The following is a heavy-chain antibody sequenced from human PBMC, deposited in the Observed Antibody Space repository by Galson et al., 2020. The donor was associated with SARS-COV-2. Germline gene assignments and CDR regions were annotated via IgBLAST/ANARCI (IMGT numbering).Heavy chain of an antibody. D-gene: IGHD3-22*01. CDR1: GFTFSSYG. V-gene: IGHV3-30*18. CDR2: ISYDGSNK. Sequence: SLKISCAASGFTFSSYGMHWVRQAPGKGLEWVAVISYDGSNKYYADSVKGRFTISRDNSKNTLYLQMNSLRAEDTAVYYCAKESYYDSSAPHDYWGQGTLVTVSS. J-gene: IGHJ4*02. CDR3: AKESYYDSSAPHDY.